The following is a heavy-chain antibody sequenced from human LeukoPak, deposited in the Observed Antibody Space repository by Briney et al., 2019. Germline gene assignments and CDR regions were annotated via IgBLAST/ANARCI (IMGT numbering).Heavy chain of an antibody. Sequence: GESLKISCKGSGYSFTSDWNGWVIQMPGKGLVWMVSIYSGDCDTRYSPSFQGQVTISADKSNNTAYLQWSSLNAADTAMYYCARPGITMVRGVILYDAFDIWGQGTMVTVSS. CDR1: GYSFTSDW. D-gene: IGHD3-10*01. J-gene: IGHJ3*02. V-gene: IGHV5-51*01. CDR3: ARPGITMVRGVILYDAFDI. CDR2: IYSGDCDT.